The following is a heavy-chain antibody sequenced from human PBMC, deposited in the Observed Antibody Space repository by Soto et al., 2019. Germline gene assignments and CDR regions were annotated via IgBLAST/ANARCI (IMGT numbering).Heavy chain of an antibody. CDR2: ITGTGGNT. CDR3: AKGLGSGSYAASDS. V-gene: IGHV3-23*01. CDR1: GFTFSSYA. J-gene: IGHJ5*01. Sequence: EVQLLESGGGLVQPGGSLRLSCAASGFTFSSYALSWVRQAPGKGLEWVSAITGTGGNTYYADSVKGRFTISRDNSKNTLFLQMNSLRAEDTAVHYCAKGLGSGSYAASDSWGQGTLVTVSS. D-gene: IGHD1-26*01.